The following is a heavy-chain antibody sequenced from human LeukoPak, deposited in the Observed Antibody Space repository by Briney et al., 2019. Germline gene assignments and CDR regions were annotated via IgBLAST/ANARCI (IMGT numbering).Heavy chain of an antibody. Sequence: GGSLRLSCAASGFTFDNYGINWVRQAPGKGLEWVSRIHWNGGRTGYANSVKGRFTISRDNSKNTLYLQMGSLRAEDMAVYYCARSNYGSMSYNYWGQGTLVTVSS. CDR3: ARSNYGSMSYNY. V-gene: IGHV3-20*04. J-gene: IGHJ4*02. CDR1: GFTFDNYG. D-gene: IGHD3-10*01. CDR2: IHWNGGRT.